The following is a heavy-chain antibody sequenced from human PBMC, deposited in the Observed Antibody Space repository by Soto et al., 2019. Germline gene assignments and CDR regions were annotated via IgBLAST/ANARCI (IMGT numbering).Heavy chain of an antibody. CDR1: GYTFNNYF. CDR2: ITPSSGST. D-gene: IGHD1-7*01. V-gene: IGHV1-46*02. Sequence: QVQLVQSGAEVRKPGASVKVSCKASGYTFNNYFMHWVRQAPAQGLERMGVITPSSGSTTYAQRFQGRLTMTRDTSTSTVYMELRSLRSEDTAVYFCARDLVPIWNYVGLAPGRQHWFDPWGQGTLVTVSS. CDR3: ARDLVPIWNYVGLAPGRQHWFDP. J-gene: IGHJ5*02.